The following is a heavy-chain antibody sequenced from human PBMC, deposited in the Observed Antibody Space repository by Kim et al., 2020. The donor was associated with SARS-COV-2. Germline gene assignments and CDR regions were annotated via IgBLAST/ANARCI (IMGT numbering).Heavy chain of an antibody. V-gene: IGHV3-74*01. CDR1: GFTFSSYW. Sequence: GGSLRLSCAASGFTFSSYWMHWVRQAPGKGLVWVSRINGDGSSATYADSVKGRFTISRDSAKNTLYLRMNSLRAEDTALYYCARSLLWGDRVDCWGQGTL. J-gene: IGHJ4*02. D-gene: IGHD3-16*01. CDR3: ARSLLWGDRVDC. CDR2: INGDGSSA.